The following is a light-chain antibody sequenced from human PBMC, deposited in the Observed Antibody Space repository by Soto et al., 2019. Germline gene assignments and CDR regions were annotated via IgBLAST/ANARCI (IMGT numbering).Light chain of an antibody. CDR3: SSYTSSSSYV. J-gene: IGLJ1*01. V-gene: IGLV2-14*01. Sequence: QSVLTQPASVSGSPGQSITISCTGTSSDVGGYNYVSCYQQHPGKAPKVMIFEVSNRPSGVSTRFSGSKSGNTASLTISGLQAEDEADYYCSSYTSSSSYVFGTGTKLTVL. CDR1: SSDVGGYNY. CDR2: EVS.